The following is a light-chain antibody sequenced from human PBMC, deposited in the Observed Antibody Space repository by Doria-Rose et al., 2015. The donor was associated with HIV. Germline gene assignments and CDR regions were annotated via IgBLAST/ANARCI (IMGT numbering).Light chain of an antibody. Sequence: VSWYQLHPGKVPKLLIYDVNKRPSGVSSRFSGSKSGNTASLTISGLQPEDEADYYCCSFAASSTSLIFGGGTKLTVL. J-gene: IGLJ2*01. CDR3: CSFAASSTSLI. CDR2: DVN. V-gene: IGLV2-23*02.